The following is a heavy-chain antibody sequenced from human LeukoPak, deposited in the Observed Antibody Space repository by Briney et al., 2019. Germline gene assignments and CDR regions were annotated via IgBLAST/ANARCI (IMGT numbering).Heavy chain of an antibody. V-gene: IGHV1-8*03. CDR3: ARATSGGFNWFAP. CDR1: GYTFTSYG. D-gene: IGHD3-10*01. Sequence: ASVKVSCKASGYTFTSYGINWVRQATGQGLEWMGWVNPNSGNAGYAQRFQGRVTFTRDTSISTAYMELTSLRSEDTAVYYCARATSGGFNWFAPWGQGTLVTVSS. J-gene: IGHJ5*02. CDR2: VNPNSGNA.